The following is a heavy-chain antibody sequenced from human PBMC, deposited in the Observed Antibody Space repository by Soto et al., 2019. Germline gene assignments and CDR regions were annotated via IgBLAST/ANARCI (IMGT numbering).Heavy chain of an antibody. D-gene: IGHD5-12*01. Sequence: EVPLVESGGGLVQPGGSLRLSCAASGFTFSSYSMNWVRQAPGKGLEWVSYISSSSNTIYYADSVKGRFTISRDNAKNSLYLHMNSLRAEDTAVYYCARADSGYAHGYFYYGMDVWGQGTTVTVSS. CDR1: GFTFSSYS. CDR3: ARADSGYAHGYFYYGMDV. J-gene: IGHJ6*02. V-gene: IGHV3-48*01. CDR2: ISSSSNTI.